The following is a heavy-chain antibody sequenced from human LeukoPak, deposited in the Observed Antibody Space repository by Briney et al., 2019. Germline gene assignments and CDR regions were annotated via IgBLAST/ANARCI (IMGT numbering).Heavy chain of an antibody. V-gene: IGHV1-2*02. J-gene: IGHJ5*02. CDR2: INPNSGGT. Sequence: GASVKVSCKASGGTFSSYAISWVRQAPGQGLERMGWINPNSGGTNYAQKFQGRVTMTRDTSISTAYMELSRLRSDDTAVYYCARGRTVVTTGAWFDPWGQGTLVTVSS. CDR1: GGTFSSYA. D-gene: IGHD4-23*01. CDR3: ARGRTVVTTGAWFDP.